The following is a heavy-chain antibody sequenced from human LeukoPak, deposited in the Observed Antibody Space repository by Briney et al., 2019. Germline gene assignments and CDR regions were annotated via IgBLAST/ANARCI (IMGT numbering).Heavy chain of an antibody. CDR1: GGTFSSYA. CDR3: ARDQTGTTVYYYYGMDI. Sequence: SVKVSCKASGGTFSSYAISWVRQAPGQGLEWMGRIIPILGIANYAQKFQGRVTITADKSTSTAYMELSSLRSEDTAVYYCARDQTGTTVYYYYGMDIWGQGTTVTVSS. CDR2: IIPILGIA. J-gene: IGHJ6*02. D-gene: IGHD1-7*01. V-gene: IGHV1-69*04.